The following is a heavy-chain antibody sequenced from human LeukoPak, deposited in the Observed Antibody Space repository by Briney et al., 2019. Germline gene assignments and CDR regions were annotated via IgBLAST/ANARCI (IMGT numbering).Heavy chain of an antibody. V-gene: IGHV4-30-2*01. CDR2: IYHSGST. Sequence: SQTLSLTCTVSGGSISSGGYYWSWIRQPPGKGLGGFGYIYHSGSTYYNPSLKSRVTISVDRSKNQFSLKLSSVTAADTAVYYCARSPIAAAEGWFDPWGQGTLVTVSS. J-gene: IGHJ5*02. CDR3: ARSPIAAAEGWFDP. CDR1: GGSISSGGYY. D-gene: IGHD6-13*01.